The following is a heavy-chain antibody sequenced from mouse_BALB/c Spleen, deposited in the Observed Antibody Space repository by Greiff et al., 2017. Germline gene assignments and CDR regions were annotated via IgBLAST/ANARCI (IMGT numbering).Heavy chain of an antibody. Sequence: QVQLQQSGAELVRPGASVTLSCKASGYTFTDYEMHWVKQTPVHGLEWIGAIDPETGGTAYNQKFKGKATLTADKSSSTAYMELRSLTSEDSAVYYCTRAGEGDAMDYWGQGTSVTVSS. J-gene: IGHJ4*01. V-gene: IGHV1-15*01. D-gene: IGHD2-13*01. CDR3: TRAGEGDAMDY. CDR2: IDPETGGT. CDR1: GYTFTDYE.